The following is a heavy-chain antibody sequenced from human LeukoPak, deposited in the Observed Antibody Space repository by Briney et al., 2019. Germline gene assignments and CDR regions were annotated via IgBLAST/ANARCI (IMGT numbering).Heavy chain of an antibody. CDR3: ARHRPSYLLLSLLSYYDILTGSIFDI. V-gene: IGHV4-39*01. D-gene: IGHD3-9*01. CDR2: IYYSGST. Sequence: PSETLSLTCTVSGGSISSSSYYWGWIRQPPGKGLEWIGSIYYSGSTYYNPSLKSRVTISVDTSKNQFSLKLSSVTAADTAVYYCARHRPSYLLLSLLSYYDILTGSIFDIWGQGTMVTVSS. J-gene: IGHJ3*02. CDR1: GGSISSSSYY.